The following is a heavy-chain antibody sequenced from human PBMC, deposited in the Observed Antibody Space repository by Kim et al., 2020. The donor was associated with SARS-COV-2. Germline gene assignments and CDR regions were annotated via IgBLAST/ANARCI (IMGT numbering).Heavy chain of an antibody. J-gene: IGHJ4*02. D-gene: IGHD3-16*02. Sequence: SETLSLTCTVSGGSISSSSYYWGWIRQPPGKGLEWIGSIYYSGSTYYNPSLKSRVTISVDTSKNQFSLKLSSVTAADTAVYYCHTFGGVIAKAPPYYFDYWGQGTLVTVSS. CDR1: GGSISSSSYY. V-gene: IGHV4-39*01. CDR3: HTFGGVIAKAPPYYFDY. CDR2: IYYSGST.